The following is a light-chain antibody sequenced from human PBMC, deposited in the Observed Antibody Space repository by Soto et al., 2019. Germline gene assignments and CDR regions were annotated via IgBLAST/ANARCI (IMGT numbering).Light chain of an antibody. J-gene: IGLJ1*01. CDR3: TSYTRDTALV. Sequence: QSALTQPASVSRSPGQSITISCTGTSSDVGTYNYVSWYQHHPGKAPKLIIYEVSNRPSGVSNRFSGSKSGSTASLTISGLQAEDEADYHCTSYTRDTALVFGTGTKVTV. V-gene: IGLV2-14*01. CDR2: EVS. CDR1: SSDVGTYNY.